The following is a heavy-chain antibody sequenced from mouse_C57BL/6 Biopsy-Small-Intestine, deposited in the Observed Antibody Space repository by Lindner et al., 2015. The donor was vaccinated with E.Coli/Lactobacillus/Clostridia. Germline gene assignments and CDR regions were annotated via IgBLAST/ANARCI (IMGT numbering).Heavy chain of an antibody. CDR2: IIPILGTP. V-gene: IGHV1-81*01. J-gene: IGHJ4*01. D-gene: IGHD1-1*02. Sequence: VKVVLQGLLEAPPESMLSPGCDRPLGQGLEWMGGIIPILGTPHYAQKFQGRVTITADESTTTTYMELSSLRSEDTAVYYCAGPESDENGWWWGQGTLVTVSS. CDR3: AGPESDENGWW. CDR1: EAPPESML.